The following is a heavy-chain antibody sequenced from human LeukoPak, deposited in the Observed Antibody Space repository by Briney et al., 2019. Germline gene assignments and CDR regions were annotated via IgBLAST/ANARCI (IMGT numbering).Heavy chain of an antibody. J-gene: IGHJ3*02. CDR1: GFTFSSYG. CDR2: IWYDGSNK. D-gene: IGHD3-10*01. Sequence: GGSLRLSCAASGFTFSSYGMHWVRQAPGKGLEWVAVIWYDGSNKYYADSVKGRFTISRDNSKNTLYLQMNSLRAEDTAVYYCARDVGELSNAFDIWGQGTMVTVSS. V-gene: IGHV3-33*01. CDR3: ARDVGELSNAFDI.